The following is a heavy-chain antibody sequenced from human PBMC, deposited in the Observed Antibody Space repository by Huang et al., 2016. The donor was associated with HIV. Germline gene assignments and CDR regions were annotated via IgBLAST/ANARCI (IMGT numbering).Heavy chain of an antibody. J-gene: IGHJ3*02. D-gene: IGHD2-2*01. CDR3: ARHMDCSSSSCLAGGHERGPFDM. Sequence: QLQLQESGPGLVKPSETLSLTCRVSGGSLSSSSYYWGWIRQPPGKGLEGIGSIYYSGSTLYIPSLKSRVTISVDTSKNQFSLRLSSVTAADTSVYYCARHMDCSSSSCLAGGHERGPFDMWGQGTMVTVSS. V-gene: IGHV4-39*01. CDR2: IYYSGST. CDR1: GGSLSSSSYY.